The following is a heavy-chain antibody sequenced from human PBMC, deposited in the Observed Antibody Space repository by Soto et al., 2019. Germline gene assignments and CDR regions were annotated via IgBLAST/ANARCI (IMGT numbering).Heavy chain of an antibody. CDR3: AQVLLGFLRGYYHLSESVDAFEI. J-gene: IGHJ3*02. Sequence: SVNVACKASGYTFTSYGISWVRQAPGQGLEWMGWISAYNGNTNYAQKLHGRGTMTTDTSTSTAYMELRSLSCEATDVYSCAQVLLGFLRGYYHLSESVDAFEIWEQGTMV. CDR2: ISAYNGNT. D-gene: IGHD3-3*01. CDR1: GYTFTSYG. V-gene: IGHV1-18*04.